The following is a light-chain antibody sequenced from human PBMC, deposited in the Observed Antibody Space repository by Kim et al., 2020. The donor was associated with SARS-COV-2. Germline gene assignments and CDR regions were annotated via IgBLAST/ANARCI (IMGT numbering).Light chain of an antibody. CDR2: AAS. J-gene: IGKJ4*01. CDR1: QGISSY. Sequence: ASTGDRITITSRASQGISSYLAWYQQKPGKAPKLLIYAASTLQSGVPSRFSGSGSGTDFTLTISCLQSEDFATYYCQQYYSYPPTFGGGTKVDIK. V-gene: IGKV1-8*01. CDR3: QQYYSYPPT.